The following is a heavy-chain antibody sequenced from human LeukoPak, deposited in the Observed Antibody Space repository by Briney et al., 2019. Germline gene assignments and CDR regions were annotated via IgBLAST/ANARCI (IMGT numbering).Heavy chain of an antibody. CDR1: GFTFSSYS. Sequence: GGSLRLSCAASGFTFSSYSMNWVRQAPGKGLEWVSSISSSSSYIYYADSVKGRFTISRDNSKNTLYLQMNSLGIEDTGVYYCAKEVDGYSYGYDYWGQGTLVTVSS. D-gene: IGHD5-18*01. CDR3: AKEVDGYSYGYDY. CDR2: ISSSSSYI. J-gene: IGHJ4*02. V-gene: IGHV3-21*01.